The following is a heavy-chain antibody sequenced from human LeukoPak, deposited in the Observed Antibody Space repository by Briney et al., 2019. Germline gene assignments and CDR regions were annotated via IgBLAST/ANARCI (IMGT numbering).Heavy chain of an antibody. V-gene: IGHV1-2*02. J-gene: IGHJ4*02. CDR2: INPNSGGT. CDR3: ARVLRSRDQKNFDY. Sequence: ASVKVSCKASGYTFTGYYMHWVRQAPGQGLEWIGWINPNSGGTNYAQKFQGRVTMTRDTSISTAYMELSRLRSDDTAVYYCARVLRSRDQKNFDYWGQGTLVTVSS. CDR1: GYTFTGYY. D-gene: IGHD5-24*01.